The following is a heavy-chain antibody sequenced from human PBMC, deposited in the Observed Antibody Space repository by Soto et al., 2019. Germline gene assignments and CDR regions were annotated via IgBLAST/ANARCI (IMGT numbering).Heavy chain of an antibody. Sequence: GGSLRLSCTVSGFMFEDFAMHWVRQAPGQGLEWVSGINWNGVNKGYAESVLGRFTISRDNAKKSLYLDMNYLRPEDTALYFCAKDVDRLGELWGYFQSWGQGTMGTVSS. V-gene: IGHV3-9*01. CDR1: GFMFEDFA. CDR3: AKDVDRLGELWGYFQS. D-gene: IGHD3-16*01. J-gene: IGHJ1*01. CDR2: INWNGVNK.